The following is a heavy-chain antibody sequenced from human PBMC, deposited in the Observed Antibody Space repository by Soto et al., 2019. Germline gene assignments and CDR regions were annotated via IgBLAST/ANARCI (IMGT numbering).Heavy chain of an antibody. J-gene: IGHJ6*03. CDR2: IIPNRGIA. CDR1: GGTFSSYT. CDR3: AREVGLTVTSRYYMDV. D-gene: IGHD4-17*01. V-gene: IGHV1-69*04. Sequence: SVKVSCKASGGTFSSYTISWVRQAPGQGLEWMGRIIPNRGIASYAQKFQGRVTMTRDNSTSTAYMELSSLRSEDTAVYYCAREVGLTVTSRYYMDVWGKGTTVTVSS.